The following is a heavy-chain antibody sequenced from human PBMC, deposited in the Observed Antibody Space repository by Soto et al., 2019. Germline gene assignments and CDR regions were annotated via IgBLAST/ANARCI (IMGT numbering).Heavy chain of an antibody. CDR1: GGSISSSSYY. V-gene: IGHV4-39*01. J-gene: IGHJ4*02. CDR3: ARHRGYYDILTGYYTELNFDY. Sequence: PSETLSLTCTVCGGSISSSSYYWGWIRQPPGKGLEWIASIYYSGSTYYNPSLKSRVTISVDTSKNQFSLKLSSVTAADTAVYYCARHRGYYDILTGYYTELNFDYWGQGTLVTVSS. D-gene: IGHD3-9*01. CDR2: IYYSGST.